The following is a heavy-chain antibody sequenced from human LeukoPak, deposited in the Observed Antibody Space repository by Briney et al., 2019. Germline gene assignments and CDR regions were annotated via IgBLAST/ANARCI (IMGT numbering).Heavy chain of an antibody. J-gene: IGHJ4*02. CDR1: GGSISSGDYF. D-gene: IGHD7-27*01. Sequence: SSQTLSLTCTVSGGSISSGDYFWSWIRQPPGKGLEWIGNIYYNGNTYYNPSLESPGTISVDTFKNQFSLKLNSVTAADTAVYYCARDLWGLDSWGQGTLVTVSS. CDR2: IYYNGNT. CDR3: ARDLWGLDS. V-gene: IGHV4-30-4*01.